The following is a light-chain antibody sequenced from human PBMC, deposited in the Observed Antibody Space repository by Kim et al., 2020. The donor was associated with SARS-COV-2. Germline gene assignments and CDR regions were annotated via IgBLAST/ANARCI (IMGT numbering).Light chain of an antibody. CDR1: SLRSNY. Sequence: SSELPQDPAVSVALGQTVRITCHGDSLRSNYASWYQQKPGQAPVLVIYGKNNRPSGIPDRFSGSSSGNTASLTITGAQAEDEADYYCNYRDSSGNHVVFG. V-gene: IGLV3-19*01. J-gene: IGLJ2*01. CDR3: NYRDSSGNHVV. CDR2: GKN.